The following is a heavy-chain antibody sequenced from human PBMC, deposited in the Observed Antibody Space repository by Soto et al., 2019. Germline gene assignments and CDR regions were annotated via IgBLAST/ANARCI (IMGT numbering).Heavy chain of an antibody. J-gene: IGHJ3*02. D-gene: IGHD6-19*01. CDR1: GYTFTSYG. V-gene: IGHV1-18*01. CDR3: ARYSSGWYSPGSSFDI. Sequence: QVQLVQSGAEVKKPGASVKVSCKASGYTFTSYGISWVRQAPGQGLEWMGWISAYNGNTNYAQKLQGRVTMTIDTSTSTAYMELRSLRSDDTAVYYCARYSSGWYSPGSSFDIWGQGTMVTVSS. CDR2: ISAYNGNT.